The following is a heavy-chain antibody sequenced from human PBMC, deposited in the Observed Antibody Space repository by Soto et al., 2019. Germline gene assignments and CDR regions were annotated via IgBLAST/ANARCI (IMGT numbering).Heavy chain of an antibody. CDR3: ARAVALPGLFYFDF. CDR2: IYHSGST. D-gene: IGHD2-21*01. J-gene: IGHJ4*02. V-gene: IGHV4-4*02. CDR1: GGSISSTHS. Sequence: QVQLQESGPRLVRPSETLSLTCAVSGGSISSTHSWSWVRQPPGKGLEWIAEIYHSGSTNYNPSLKSRATISVDKSKNQFSLKLNSVTAAATAVYFCARAVALPGLFYFDFWGQGTLVTVSS.